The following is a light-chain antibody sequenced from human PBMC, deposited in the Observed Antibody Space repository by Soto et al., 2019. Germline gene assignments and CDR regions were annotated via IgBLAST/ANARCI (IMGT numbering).Light chain of an antibody. CDR2: DAS. Sequence: DIQMTHSPSSLSASVGDRVIITFRASQSIGRFLAWYQHQPGKAPKLLIYDASTLESGVPSRFSGTGSGTEFTFSITSLQPEDFGTYYCQQCYMGWTFGQGTKVDIK. CDR1: QSIGRF. J-gene: IGKJ1*01. CDR3: QQCYMGWT. V-gene: IGKV1-5*01.